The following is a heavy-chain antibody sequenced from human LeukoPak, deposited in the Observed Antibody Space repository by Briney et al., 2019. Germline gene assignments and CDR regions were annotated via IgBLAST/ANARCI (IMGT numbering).Heavy chain of an antibody. V-gene: IGHV3-23*01. CDR2: ISGIGDKT. D-gene: IGHD3-3*02. J-gene: IGHJ4*02. CDR1: GFTFSSFA. Sequence: GGSLRLSCATSGFTFSSFAMSWVRQAPGKGLEWVSHISGIGDKTYYADSVQGRFTVSRDNAKNTLYLQMNSLRAEDTAIYYCAKDHVIFPVFGGPDFDYRGQGTQVAVSS. CDR3: AKDHVIFPVFGGPDFDY.